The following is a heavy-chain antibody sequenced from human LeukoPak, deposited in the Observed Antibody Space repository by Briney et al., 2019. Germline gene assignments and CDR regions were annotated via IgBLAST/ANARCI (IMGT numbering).Heavy chain of an antibody. CDR1: GFPFSSYW. CDR2: LSTDGSST. J-gene: IGHJ4*02. V-gene: IGHV3-74*01. CDR3: SRVGTGTTRDY. D-gene: IGHD1-14*01. Sequence: GGCLRLSCTVSGFPFSSYWMPWVRHAPGKGLVWVSRLSTDGSSTSYADSVKGRFTISRDNAKNTLYLQMNSLRAEGTAIYYCSRVGTGTTRDYWGQGTLVTVSS.